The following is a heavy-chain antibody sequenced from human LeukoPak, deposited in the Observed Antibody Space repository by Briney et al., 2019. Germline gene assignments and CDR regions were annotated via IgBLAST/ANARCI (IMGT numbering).Heavy chain of an antibody. J-gene: IGHJ4*02. V-gene: IGHV1-46*01. Sequence: GASVTVSCKASGYSFTSNYIHWVRQAPGQGLEWMGMIYPRDGSTSYARKFQGRVTVTRDTSTSTVHMELSGLRSEDTAVYYCARDQEAFDYWGQGTLVTVSS. CDR2: IYPRDGST. CDR1: GYSFTSNY. CDR3: ARDQEAFDY.